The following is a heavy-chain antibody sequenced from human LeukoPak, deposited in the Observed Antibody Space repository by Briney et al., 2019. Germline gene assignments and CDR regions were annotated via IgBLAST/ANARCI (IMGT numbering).Heavy chain of an antibody. Sequence: ASVKVSCKASGYTFTSYYMHWVRQAPGQGLEWMGIINPSGGSTSYAQKFQGRVTMTRDMSTSTVYMELSSLRSEDTAVYYCARGRGRELLGVYFDYWGQGTLVTVSS. CDR3: ARGRGRELLGVYFDY. J-gene: IGHJ4*02. CDR1: GYTFTSYY. V-gene: IGHV1-46*01. D-gene: IGHD1-26*01. CDR2: INPSGGST.